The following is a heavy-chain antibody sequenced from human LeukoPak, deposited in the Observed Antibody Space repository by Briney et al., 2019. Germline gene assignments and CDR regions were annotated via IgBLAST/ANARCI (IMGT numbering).Heavy chain of an antibody. J-gene: IGHJ5*02. V-gene: IGHV3-30-3*01. CDR1: GFTFSSYA. D-gene: IGHD6-19*01. CDR3: ARDPPRSSLGHWFDP. CDR2: ISYDGSNK. Sequence: GGSLRLSCAASGFTFSSYAMHWVRQAPGRGLEWVAVISYDGSNKYYADSVKGRFTISRDNSKNTLYLQMNSLRAEDTAVYYCARDPPRSSLGHWFDPWGQGTLVTVSS.